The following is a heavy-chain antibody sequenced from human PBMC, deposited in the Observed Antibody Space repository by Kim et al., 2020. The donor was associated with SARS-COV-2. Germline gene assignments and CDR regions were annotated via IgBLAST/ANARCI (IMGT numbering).Heavy chain of an antibody. D-gene: IGHD3-9*01. CDR3: GKGQGDSLFVY. V-gene: IGHV3-23*01. Sequence: GGSLRLSCAASGFTFSTYGMTWVRQGPGKGLEWVSTISNSGGTTYYADSVKGRFTISRDNSKNTLYLQMNSLRAEDTAVYYCGKGQGDSLFVYWGQGALVTVAS. CDR2: ISNSGGTT. J-gene: IGHJ4*02. CDR1: GFTFSTYG.